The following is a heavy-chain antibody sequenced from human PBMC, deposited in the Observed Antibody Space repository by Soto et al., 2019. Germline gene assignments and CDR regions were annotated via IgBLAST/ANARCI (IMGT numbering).Heavy chain of an antibody. J-gene: IGHJ4*02. D-gene: IGHD3-22*01. CDR2: ITRSGDVT. CDR1: GFTISGYA. V-gene: IGHV3-23*01. CDR3: TIHHSSGFYHY. Sequence: EGQLLESGGGLVQPGGSPRLSCVVSGFTISGYAMSWVRQAPGKGLDWVSSITRSGDVTYYADSVKGRFTISRDNSRNTLSLQMNGLRAEDTAVSYCTIHHSSGFYHYWGQGTLVTVCS.